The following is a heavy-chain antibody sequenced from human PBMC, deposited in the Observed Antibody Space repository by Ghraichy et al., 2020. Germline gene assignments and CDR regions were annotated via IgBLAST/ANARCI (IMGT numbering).Heavy chain of an antibody. Sequence: SETPSLTCTVSGGSISSGGYYWSWIRQHPGKGLEWIGYIYYSGSTYYNPSLKSRVTISVDTSKNQFSLKLSSVTAADTAVYYCARVGHSGDDFWSGPFDYWGQGTLVTVSS. J-gene: IGHJ4*02. V-gene: IGHV4-31*03. CDR3: ARVGHSGDDFWSGPFDY. CDR2: IYYSGST. D-gene: IGHD3-3*01. CDR1: GGSISSGGYY.